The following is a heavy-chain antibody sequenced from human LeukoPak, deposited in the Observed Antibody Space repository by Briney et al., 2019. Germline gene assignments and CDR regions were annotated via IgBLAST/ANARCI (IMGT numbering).Heavy chain of an antibody. CDR1: GFTFSSYG. D-gene: IGHD3-10*01. CDR3: AKDQREYYYGSGSYSDY. CDR2: IRYDGSNK. J-gene: IGHJ4*02. V-gene: IGHV3-30*02. Sequence: GGSLRLSCAASGFTFSSYGMHWVRQAPGKGLEWVAFIRYDGSNKYYADSVKGRFTISRDNSKNTLYLQMNSLRAEDTAVYYCAKDQREYYYGSGSYSDYWGQGTLVTVSS.